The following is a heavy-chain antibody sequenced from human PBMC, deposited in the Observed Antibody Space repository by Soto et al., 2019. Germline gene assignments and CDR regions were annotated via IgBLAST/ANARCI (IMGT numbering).Heavy chain of an antibody. D-gene: IGHD3-10*01. V-gene: IGHV3-21*01. CDR3: AREGFQHGSGPYDDYGMDV. CDR1: GFTFSSYS. CDR2: ISSSSSYI. J-gene: IGHJ6*02. Sequence: GGSLRLSCAASGFTFSSYSMNWVRQAPGKGLEWVSSISSSSSYIYYADSVKGRFTISRDNAKNSLYLQMNSLRAEDTAVYYCAREGFQHGSGPYDDYGMDVWGQGTTVTVSS.